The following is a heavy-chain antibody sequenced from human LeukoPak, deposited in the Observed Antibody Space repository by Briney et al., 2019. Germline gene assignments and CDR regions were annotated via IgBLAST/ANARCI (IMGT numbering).Heavy chain of an antibody. CDR1: GFTFRRYW. V-gene: IGHV3-74*01. CDR2: TNEDGSII. CDR3: ARDVGGSGSY. J-gene: IGHJ4*02. D-gene: IGHD3-10*01. Sequence: SGGSLRLSCAVSGFTFRRYWMHWVRQVPGKGLMWVSRTNEDGSIINYADSVKGRFTISRGNAENTLYLHLNSLRVEDTAIYYCARDVGGSGSYWGQGTLVTVYS.